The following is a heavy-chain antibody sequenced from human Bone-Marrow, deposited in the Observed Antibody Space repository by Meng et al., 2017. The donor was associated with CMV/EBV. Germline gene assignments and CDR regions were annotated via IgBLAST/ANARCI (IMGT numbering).Heavy chain of an antibody. J-gene: IGHJ4*02. Sequence: GESLKISCAASGFTFSSYGMHWVRQAPGKGLEWVAFIRYDGSNKYYADSVKGRFTISRDNSKNTLDLQMNSLRAEDTAVYYCAKVPNRTGTKVDPRLPDYWGQGTLVTVSS. V-gene: IGHV3-30*02. D-gene: IGHD1-7*01. CDR1: GFTFSSYG. CDR3: AKVPNRTGTKVDPRLPDY. CDR2: IRYDGSNK.